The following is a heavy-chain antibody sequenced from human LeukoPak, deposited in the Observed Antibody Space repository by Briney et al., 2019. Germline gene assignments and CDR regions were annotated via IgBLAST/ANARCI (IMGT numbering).Heavy chain of an antibody. V-gene: IGHV3-23*01. CDR1: GFTFSSYA. D-gene: IGHD3-22*01. Sequence: PGGSLRLSCAASGFTFSSYAMSWVRQAPGKGLEWVSAISGSGGSTYYADSVKGRFTISRDNSKNTLYLHMNSLRAEDTAVYYCAKDVSFYYDSSGYYQHWGQGTLVTVSS. CDR3: AKDVSFYYDSSGYYQH. CDR2: ISGSGGST. J-gene: IGHJ1*01.